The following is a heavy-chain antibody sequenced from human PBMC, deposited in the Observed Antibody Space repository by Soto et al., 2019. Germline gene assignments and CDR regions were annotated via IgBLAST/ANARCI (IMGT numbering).Heavy chain of an antibody. D-gene: IGHD3-10*01. V-gene: IGHV4-34*02. J-gene: IGHJ6*02. Sequence: QVQLQQWGAGLLWPSETLSLTCAFYGGSFDDFYWSWVRQSPGKGLEWVGEISHDGGTNYSPSLESRVSISVDTSKNQFSLHLRSVTAADTGLYYCARGQLVWYGDLTPYHRDMDVWGQGTTVTVSS. CDR3: ARGQLVWYGDLTPYHRDMDV. CDR2: ISHDGGT. CDR1: GGSFDDFY.